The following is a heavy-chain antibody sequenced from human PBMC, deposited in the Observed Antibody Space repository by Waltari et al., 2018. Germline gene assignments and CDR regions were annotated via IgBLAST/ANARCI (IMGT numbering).Heavy chain of an antibody. Sequence: YRNWDGQALGKGCGWDSFLYVIGTTDHADSVKGQFITSGDPDKNTWYLQMISLRAEDTAVYFCARVIGPYDAFDIWGQGTHVTVSS. CDR3: ARVIGPYDAFDI. V-gene: IGHV3-53*01. J-gene: IGHJ3*02. CDR2: LYVIGTT. CDR1: Y.